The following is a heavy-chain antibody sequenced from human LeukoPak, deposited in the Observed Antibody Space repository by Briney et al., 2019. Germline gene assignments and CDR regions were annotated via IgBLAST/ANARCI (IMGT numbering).Heavy chain of an antibody. Sequence: WASVKVSFKASGYTFTSYGISWVRQAPGQGLEGIGWISAYNGNTNYAQNLQGRVTMTTDTSTSTTYMELRSLRSDDTAVYYCARDGWFGETHDAFDIWGQGTMVTVSS. V-gene: IGHV1-18*01. CDR1: GYTFTSYG. J-gene: IGHJ3*02. CDR3: ARDGWFGETHDAFDI. CDR2: ISAYNGNT. D-gene: IGHD3-10*01.